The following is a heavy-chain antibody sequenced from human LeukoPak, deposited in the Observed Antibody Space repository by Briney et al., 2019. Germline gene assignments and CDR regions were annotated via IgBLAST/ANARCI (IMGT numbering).Heavy chain of an antibody. V-gene: IGHV3-15*01. CDR2: IRTKTYGGTR. CDR1: GFTFSNAW. Sequence: GGSLRLSCAASGFTFSNAWMNWVRQSPGKGVEWVGRIRTKTYGGTRDYAAHVNGRFSISRDDSAETLYLQMTSLKTEDTAVYYCNADVCKSRYGDPQTFDYWGQGTLVTVSS. J-gene: IGHJ4*02. CDR3: NADVCKSRYGDPQTFDY. D-gene: IGHD4-17*01.